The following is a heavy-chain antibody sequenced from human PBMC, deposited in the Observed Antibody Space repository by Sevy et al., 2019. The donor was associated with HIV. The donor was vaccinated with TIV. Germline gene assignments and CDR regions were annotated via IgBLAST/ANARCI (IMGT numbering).Heavy chain of an antibody. CDR1: GFTFSDYY. CDR2: ISTSSTYT. J-gene: IGHJ4*02. CDR3: ARVRYKYGSYYFDY. Sequence: GGSLRLSCSASGFTFSDYYMSWIRQAPGKGLEWVSYISTSSTYTNHADSVKGRFTIPRDNANNSLYLQMNSLRAEDTAVYFCARVRYKYGSYYFDYWGQGTLVTVSS. D-gene: IGHD5-18*01. V-gene: IGHV3-11*06.